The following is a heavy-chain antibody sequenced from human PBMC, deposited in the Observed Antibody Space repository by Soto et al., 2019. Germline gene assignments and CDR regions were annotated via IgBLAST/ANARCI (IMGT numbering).Heavy chain of an antibody. CDR3: AKKGLGSLATYCTTGDCHYAFDV. CDR2: ISGGGDGT. Sequence: EVQLLESGGSLVRPGGSLRLSCAASGFTFYNYAMNWVRQAPGKGLEWVSTISGGGDGTYYADSVKGRFTISRDNSRNTVYLQMNSLRADDTAVYYCAKKGLGSLATYCTTGDCHYAFDVWGQGTLVTVSS. V-gene: IGHV3-23*01. D-gene: IGHD2-8*01. CDR1: GFTFYNYA. J-gene: IGHJ3*01.